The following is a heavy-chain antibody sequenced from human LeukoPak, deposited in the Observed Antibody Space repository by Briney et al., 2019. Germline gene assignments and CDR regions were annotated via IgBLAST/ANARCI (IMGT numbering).Heavy chain of an antibody. CDR3: AREIAVAGAFDY. D-gene: IGHD6-19*01. V-gene: IGHV3-73*01. CDR1: GFTFSGSA. CDR2: IRSKANSYAT. Sequence: GGSLRLSCAASGFTFSGSAMHWVRQASGKGLEWVGRIRSKANSYATACAASVKGRFTISRDDSKNTAYLQMNSLRAEDTAVYYCAREIAVAGAFDYWGQGTLVTVSS. J-gene: IGHJ4*02.